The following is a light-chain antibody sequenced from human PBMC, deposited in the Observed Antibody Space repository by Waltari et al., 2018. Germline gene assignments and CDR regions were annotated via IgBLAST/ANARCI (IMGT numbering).Light chain of an antibody. CDR1: TSDVGTYNL. Sequence: QSALTQPASMSGSPGQSITISCTGTTSDVGTYNLVSWYQQYPGKAPKVIIYDDNRRPSGVSDRFSGSKSGNTASLTISGVQAEDEADYYCCSYAGSYTWVFGGGTKLTVL. CDR3: CSYAGSYTWV. V-gene: IGLV2-23*01. CDR2: DDN. J-gene: IGLJ3*02.